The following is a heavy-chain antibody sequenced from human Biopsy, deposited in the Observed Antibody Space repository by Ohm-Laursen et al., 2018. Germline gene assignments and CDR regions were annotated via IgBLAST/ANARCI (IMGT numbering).Heavy chain of an antibody. CDR3: VREPKTGTAEAWYFDL. J-gene: IGHJ2*01. CDR2: ISYNERT. V-gene: IGHV4-31*03. D-gene: IGHD3-9*01. CDR1: GASVKTSGYF. Sequence: TLSLTCSVSGASVKTSGYFWAWIRQRPGKGLEWIGYISYNERTHYNPSLTSRLAISFDTSNNRISLQLRSVSVADTAVYYCVREPKTGTAEAWYFDLWGRVSPVTVPS.